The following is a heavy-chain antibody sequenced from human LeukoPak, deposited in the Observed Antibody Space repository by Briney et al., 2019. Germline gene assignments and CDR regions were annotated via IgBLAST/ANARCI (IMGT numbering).Heavy chain of an antibody. V-gene: IGHV3-64*01. Sequence: PGGSLRLSCVASGGTMSDYTMYSFRQAPGKGLEYVSAISSYGDNTYYANSVKGRFTISRDNSKNTLYLQMGRLRADDMAVYYCERATNPYGGNADLWGQGTLVTVSS. D-gene: IGHD4-23*01. J-gene: IGHJ4*02. CDR1: GGTMSDYT. CDR2: ISSYGDNT. CDR3: ERATNPYGGNADL.